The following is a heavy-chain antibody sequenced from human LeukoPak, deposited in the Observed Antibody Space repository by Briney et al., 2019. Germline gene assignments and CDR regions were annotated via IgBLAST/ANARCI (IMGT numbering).Heavy chain of an antibody. V-gene: IGHV3-7*01. CDR1: GFTFSSYS. Sequence: GGSLRLSCAASGFTFSSYSMNWVRQAPGKGLEWVANIKQDGSEKYYVDSVKGRFTISRDNAKNSLYLQMNSQRAEDTAVYYCARLIVGAIDYWGQGTLVTVSS. D-gene: IGHD1-26*01. CDR2: IKQDGSEK. CDR3: ARLIVGAIDY. J-gene: IGHJ4*02.